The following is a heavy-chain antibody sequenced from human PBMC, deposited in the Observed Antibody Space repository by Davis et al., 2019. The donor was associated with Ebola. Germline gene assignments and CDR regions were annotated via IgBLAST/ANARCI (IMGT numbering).Heavy chain of an antibody. J-gene: IGHJ6*02. CDR2: IWYDGSNK. Sequence: GGSLRLSCAASGFTFSSYGMHWVRQAPGKGLEWVAVIWYDGSNKYYADSVKGRFTISRDNSKNTLYLQMNSLRAEDTAVYYCARGRNTAMVPPLYGMDVWGQGTTVTVSS. CDR3: ARGRNTAMVPPLYGMDV. D-gene: IGHD5-18*01. V-gene: IGHV3-33*01. CDR1: GFTFSSYG.